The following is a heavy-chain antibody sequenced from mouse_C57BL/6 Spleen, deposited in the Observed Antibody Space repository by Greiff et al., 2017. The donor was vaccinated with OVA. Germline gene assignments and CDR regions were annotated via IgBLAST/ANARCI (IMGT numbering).Heavy chain of an antibody. V-gene: IGHV1-61*01. J-gene: IGHJ2*01. CDR1: GYTFTSYW. D-gene: IGHD1-1*01. CDR2: IYPSDSET. CDR3: ARRNYYGSSLDY. Sequence: VQLQQPGAELVRPGSSVKLSCKASGYTFTSYWMDWVKQRPGQGLEWIGNIYPSDSETHYNQKFKDKATLTVDKSSSTAYMQLSSLTSEDSAVYYCARRNYYGSSLDYWGQGTTLTVSS.